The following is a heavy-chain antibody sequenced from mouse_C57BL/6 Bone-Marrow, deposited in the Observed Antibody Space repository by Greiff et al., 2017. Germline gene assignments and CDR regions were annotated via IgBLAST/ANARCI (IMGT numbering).Heavy chain of an antibody. CDR2: IEPEDGET. Sequence: VQLQQSGAELVKPGASVKLSCTASGFNITDYYMHWVKQRTEQGLEWIGGIEPEDGETKYAPKFQGKATITADTSSNTAYLQLSSLTSEDTAVYCCASNGYDGDWFAYWGQGTLVTVSA. V-gene: IGHV14-2*01. CDR3: ASNGYDGDWFAY. J-gene: IGHJ3*01. D-gene: IGHD2-2*01. CDR1: GFNITDYY.